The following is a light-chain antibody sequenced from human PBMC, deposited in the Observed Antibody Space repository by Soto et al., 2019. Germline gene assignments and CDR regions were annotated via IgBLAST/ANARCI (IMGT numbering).Light chain of an antibody. CDR1: QSVSSSY. CDR2: GAS. J-gene: IGKJ1*01. V-gene: IGKV3-20*01. Sequence: EIGLTQSPGTLSLSPGERATLSCRASQSVSSSYLAWYQQKPGQAPRLLIYGASSRATGIPDRFSGSGSGTDFTLTISRLEPEDFAVYYCQQYGSSPTTFGQGTKV. CDR3: QQYGSSPTT.